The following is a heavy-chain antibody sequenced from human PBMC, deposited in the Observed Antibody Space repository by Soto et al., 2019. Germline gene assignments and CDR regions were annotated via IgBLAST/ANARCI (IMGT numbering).Heavy chain of an antibody. Sequence: EVQLVESGGGLVQPGRSLRLSCAASGFTFDDYAMHWVRQAPGKGLEWVSGISWNSGSIGYADSVKGRFTISRDNAKNSLYLQMNSLRAEDTALYYCAKVRYSSRWYAAGPFDIWGQGTMVTVSS. J-gene: IGHJ3*02. D-gene: IGHD6-13*01. V-gene: IGHV3-9*01. CDR2: ISWNSGSI. CDR3: AKVRYSSRWYAAGPFDI. CDR1: GFTFDDYA.